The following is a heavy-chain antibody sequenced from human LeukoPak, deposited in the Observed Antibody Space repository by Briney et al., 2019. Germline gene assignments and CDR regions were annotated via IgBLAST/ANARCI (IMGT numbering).Heavy chain of an antibody. J-gene: IGHJ6*03. Sequence: GGSLRLSCAASGITFSDYSMNWVRQAPGKGLEWVSFISSGGTIIYYTDSVKGRFTISRDNAKNTLYLQMNSLRAEDTAVYYCAKKMGATNYYYNMDVWGKGTTVTVSS. D-gene: IGHD1-26*01. CDR3: AKKMGATNYYYNMDV. CDR2: ISSGGTII. CDR1: GITFSDYS. V-gene: IGHV3-48*04.